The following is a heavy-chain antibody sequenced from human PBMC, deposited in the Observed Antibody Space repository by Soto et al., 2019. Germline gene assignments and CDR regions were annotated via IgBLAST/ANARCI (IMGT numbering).Heavy chain of an antibody. J-gene: IGHJ4*02. Sequence: PSETLSLTCAVYGGSFSGYYWSWIRQPPGKGLEWIGEINHSGSTNYNPSLKGRVTISVDTSKNQFSLKLSSVTAADTAVYYCARGDARRDGYDYWGQGTLVTVSS. V-gene: IGHV4-34*01. CDR1: GGSFSGYY. CDR3: ARGDARRDGYDY. D-gene: IGHD5-12*01. CDR2: INHSGST.